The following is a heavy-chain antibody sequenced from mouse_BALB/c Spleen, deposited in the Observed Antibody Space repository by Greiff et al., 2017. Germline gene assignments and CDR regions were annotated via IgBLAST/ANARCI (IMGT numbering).Heavy chain of an antibody. CDR2: INPGSGGT. D-gene: IGHD1-1*01. V-gene: IGHV1-54*01. J-gene: IGHJ4*01. CDR3: ARGATVVARAMDY. Sequence: LVESGAELVRPGTSVKVSCKASGYAFTNYLIEWVKQRPGQGLEWIGVINPGSGGTNYNEKFKGKATLTADKSSSTAYMQLSSLTSDDSAVYFCARGATVVARAMDYWGQGTSVTVSS. CDR1: GYAFTNYL.